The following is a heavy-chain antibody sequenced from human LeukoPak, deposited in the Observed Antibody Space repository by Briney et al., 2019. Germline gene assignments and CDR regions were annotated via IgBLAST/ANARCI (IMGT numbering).Heavy chain of an antibody. D-gene: IGHD1-26*01. Sequence: GALRLSCATSGFTFSSYAMSWVRQAPGEGLEWVSAISGSGGSTYYADSVKGRFTISRDNSKNTLYLQMNSLRAEDTAVYYCARDEVGATDWGQGTLVIVSS. V-gene: IGHV3-23*01. CDR2: ISGSGGST. J-gene: IGHJ4*02. CDR1: GFTFSSYA. CDR3: ARDEVGATD.